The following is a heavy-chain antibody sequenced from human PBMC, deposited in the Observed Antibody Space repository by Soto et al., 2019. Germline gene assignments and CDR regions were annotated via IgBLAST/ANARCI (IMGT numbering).Heavy chain of an antibody. CDR1: GGSISSGGYS. D-gene: IGHD3-22*01. CDR3: ARGVFGLFRT. Sequence: PSETLSLTCAVSGGSISSGGYSWSWIRQPPGKGLEWIGYIYHSGSTYYNPSLKSRVTISVDRSKNQFSLKLSSVTAADTAVYYCARGVFGLFRTWGQGTLVTVSS. CDR2: IYHSGST. V-gene: IGHV4-30-2*01. J-gene: IGHJ5*02.